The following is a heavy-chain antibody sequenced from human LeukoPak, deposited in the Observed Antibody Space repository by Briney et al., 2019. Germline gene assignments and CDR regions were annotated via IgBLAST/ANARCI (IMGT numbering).Heavy chain of an antibody. CDR2: IYYSGST. V-gene: IGHV4-39*07. Sequence: SETLSLTCTVSGGSISSSSYYWGWIRQPPGKGLEWIGSIYYSGSTYYNPSLKSRVTISVDTSKNQFSLKLSPVTAADTAVYYCARGVPKTSYYYYYMDVWGKGTTVTVSS. CDR1: GGSISSSSYY. CDR3: ARGVPKTSYYYYYMDV. J-gene: IGHJ6*03. D-gene: IGHD4-11*01.